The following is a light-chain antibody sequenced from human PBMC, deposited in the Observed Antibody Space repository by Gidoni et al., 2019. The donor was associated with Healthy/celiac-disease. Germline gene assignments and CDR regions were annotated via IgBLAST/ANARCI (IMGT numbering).Light chain of an antibody. CDR2: EVS. Sequence: QSALTQPPSPSGSPGQSVTISCTGTSSDVGGYNYVSWYKQHPGKAPKLMIYEVSKRPSGVPDRFSGSKSGNTASLTVSGLQAEDEADYYCSSYAGSNKVVFGGGTKLTVL. J-gene: IGLJ2*01. CDR3: SSYAGSNKVV. V-gene: IGLV2-8*01. CDR1: SSDVGGYNY.